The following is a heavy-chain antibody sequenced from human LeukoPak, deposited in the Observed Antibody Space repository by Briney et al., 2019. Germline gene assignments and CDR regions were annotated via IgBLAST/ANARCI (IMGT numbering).Heavy chain of an antibody. CDR1: EYTFTGYY. J-gene: IGHJ4*02. CDR2: INPNSGGT. V-gene: IGHV1-2*06. D-gene: IGHD1-14*01. Sequence: GASVKVSCKASEYTFTGYYMHWVRKAPGQGLKWMGRINPNSGGTNYAQKFQGRVTMTRDTSISTAYMELSRLRSDDTAVYYCAREIRSRNGFDYWGQGTLVTVSS. CDR3: AREIRSRNGFDY.